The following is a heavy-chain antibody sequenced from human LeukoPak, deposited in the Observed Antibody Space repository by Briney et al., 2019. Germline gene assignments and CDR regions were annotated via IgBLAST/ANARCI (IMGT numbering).Heavy chain of an antibody. CDR2: INTDGSST. CDR1: GFTFSSYW. CDR3: TRDATYYLRYGYFDY. D-gene: IGHD2/OR15-2a*01. V-gene: IGHV3-74*01. J-gene: IGHJ4*02. Sequence: GGSLRLSCAASGFTFSSYWMHWVRQAPGEGLVWVSRINTDGSSTSYADSVKGRFTISRDNAKNSVYLQMNSLRAEDTAVYYCTRDATYYLRYGYFDYWGQGTLVTVSS.